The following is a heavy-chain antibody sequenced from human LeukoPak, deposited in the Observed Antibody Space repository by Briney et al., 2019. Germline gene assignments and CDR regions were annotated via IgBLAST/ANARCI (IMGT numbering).Heavy chain of an antibody. Sequence: TETLSLTCAVSDYSISSAYYWGWIRQPPGKGLEWIGSIYHSGSTDYNPSLKSRVTISVDTSKNQFSLKLRSVTAADTAVYYCARDQAYCGGDCYFDFWGQGTLVTVSS. V-gene: IGHV4-38-2*02. CDR3: ARDQAYCGGDCYFDF. CDR1: DYSISSAYY. D-gene: IGHD2-21*02. CDR2: IYHSGST. J-gene: IGHJ4*02.